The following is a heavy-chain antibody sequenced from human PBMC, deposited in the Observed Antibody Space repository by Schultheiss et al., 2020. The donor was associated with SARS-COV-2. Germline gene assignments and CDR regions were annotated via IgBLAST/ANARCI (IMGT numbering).Heavy chain of an antibody. Sequence: ALVKVSCKASGYTFTGYYMHWVRQAPGQGLEWMGWINPNSGGTNYAQKFQGRVTMTRDTSISTAYMELSRLRSDDTAVYYCARDLGRGIAVAGTGEDYWGQGTLVTVSS. J-gene: IGHJ4*02. D-gene: IGHD6-19*01. V-gene: IGHV1-2*02. CDR3: ARDLGRGIAVAGTGEDY. CDR2: INPNSGGT. CDR1: GYTFTGYY.